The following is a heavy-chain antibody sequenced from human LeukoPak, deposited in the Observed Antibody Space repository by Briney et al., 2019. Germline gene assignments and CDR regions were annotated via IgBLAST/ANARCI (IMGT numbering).Heavy chain of an antibody. CDR1: GFTFSSYA. Sequence: PGGSLRLSCAASGFTFSSYAMSWVRQAPGKGLEWVSAISGSGGSTYYADSVKGRFTISRDNSKNTLYLQMNSLRAEDTAVYYCAKGPYYDSSGYSLDYWGQGTLVTVPS. J-gene: IGHJ4*02. D-gene: IGHD3-22*01. CDR3: AKGPYYDSSGYSLDY. CDR2: ISGSGGST. V-gene: IGHV3-23*01.